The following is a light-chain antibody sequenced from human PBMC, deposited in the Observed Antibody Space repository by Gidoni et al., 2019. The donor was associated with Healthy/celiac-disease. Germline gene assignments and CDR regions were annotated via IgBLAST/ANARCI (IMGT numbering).Light chain of an antibody. CDR3: QTWGTGKGV. Sequence: QLVLTQSPSASASLGASVKLTCTLSSGHSSDAIAWHQQQPEKGPRYLMKLNSDGSHSKGDGIPGRFSGSSSGAERYLTISSLQSEDEADYYCQTWGTGKGVFGGGTKLTVL. CDR1: SGHSSDA. J-gene: IGLJ3*02. V-gene: IGLV4-69*01. CDR2: LNSDGSH.